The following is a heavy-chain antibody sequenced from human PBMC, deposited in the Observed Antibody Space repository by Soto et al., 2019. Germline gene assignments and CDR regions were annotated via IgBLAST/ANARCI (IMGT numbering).Heavy chain of an antibody. CDR3: ARSTYITMVRGVISGLYYFDY. J-gene: IGHJ4*02. CDR2: ISAYNGNT. Sequence: ASVKVSYKASGYTFTSYGISWVRQAPGQGLEWMGWISAYNGNTNYAQKLQGRVTMTTDTSTSTAYMELRSLRSDDTAVYYCARSTYITMVRGVISGLYYFDYWGQGTLVTVSS. CDR1: GYTFTSYG. V-gene: IGHV1-18*01. D-gene: IGHD3-10*01.